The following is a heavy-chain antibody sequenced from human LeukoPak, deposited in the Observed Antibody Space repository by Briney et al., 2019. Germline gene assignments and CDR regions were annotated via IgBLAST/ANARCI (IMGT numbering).Heavy chain of an antibody. CDR1: GFTFSSYS. D-gene: IGHD2/OR15-2a*01. Sequence: GGSLRLSCAASGFTFSSYSMNWVRQAPGKGLEWVSSISSSSSYIYYADSVKGRFTISRDNAKNSLYLQMNSLRAEDTAVYYCARDFLRLRALDIWGQGTMVTVSS. J-gene: IGHJ3*02. CDR3: ARDFLRLRALDI. V-gene: IGHV3-21*01. CDR2: ISSSSSYI.